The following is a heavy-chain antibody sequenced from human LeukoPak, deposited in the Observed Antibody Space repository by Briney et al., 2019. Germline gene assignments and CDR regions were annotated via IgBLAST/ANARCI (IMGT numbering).Heavy chain of an antibody. V-gene: IGHV4-34*01. CDR1: GVSFSGYY. D-gene: IGHD3-16*02. J-gene: IGHJ6*04. CDR2: INHSGST. Sequence: KPSETLSLTCAVYGVSFSGYYWSWLRQPPGKGLEWLGEINHSGSTNYNPSLKSRVTISVDPSTNQFSLKLSSVTAAYTALYYCARTNPVWDYVWGSYRHYCMDVWGKGTTVTVSS. CDR3: ARTNPVWDYVWGSYRHYCMDV.